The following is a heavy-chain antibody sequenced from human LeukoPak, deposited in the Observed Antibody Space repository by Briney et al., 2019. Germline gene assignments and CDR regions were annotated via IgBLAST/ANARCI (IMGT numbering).Heavy chain of an antibody. D-gene: IGHD1-7*01. CDR1: GFTFSTSW. V-gene: IGHV3-7*01. Sequence: GGSLRLSCAASGFTFSTSWMSWVRQAPGKGLEWVANIKQDGSEKYYVDSVKGRFTISRDNARNSLYLQMNSLRAEDTAVYYCARDRTRCPYWGQGTLVTVSS. CDR3: ARDRTRCPY. CDR2: IKQDGSEK. J-gene: IGHJ4*02.